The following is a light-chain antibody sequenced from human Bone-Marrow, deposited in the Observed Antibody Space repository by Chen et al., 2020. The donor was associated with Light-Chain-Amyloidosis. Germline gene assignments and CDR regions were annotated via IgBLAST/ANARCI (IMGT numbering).Light chain of an antibody. CDR3: AAWDDSLSGHVV. J-gene: IGLJ2*01. CDR2: RNN. V-gene: IGLV1-47*01. Sequence: QSVLTHPPSASGTPGPRVTIPLAGSSSNIGSNYVYWYQQLPGTAPKLLIYRNNQRPSGVPDRFSGSKSGTSASLAISGLRSEDEADYYCAAWDDSLSGHVVFGGGTKLTVL. CDR1: SSNIGSNY.